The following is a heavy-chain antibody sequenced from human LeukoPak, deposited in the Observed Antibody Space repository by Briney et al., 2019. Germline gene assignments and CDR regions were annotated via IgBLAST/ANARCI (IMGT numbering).Heavy chain of an antibody. CDR1: GFTVSGNY. Sequence: PGGSLRLSCAASGFTVSGNYMSWVRQAPGKGLEWVSVIYAGGSTFYADSVKGRFTISRDNAKNSLYLQMNSLKTEDTAVYYCTRPLPGGIAAAGSSWGQGTLVTVSS. CDR3: TRPLPGGIAAAGSS. V-gene: IGHV3-53*01. J-gene: IGHJ4*02. CDR2: IYAGGST. D-gene: IGHD6-13*01.